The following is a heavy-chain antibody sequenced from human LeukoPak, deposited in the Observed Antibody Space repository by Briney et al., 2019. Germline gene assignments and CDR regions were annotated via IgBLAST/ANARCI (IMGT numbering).Heavy chain of an antibody. D-gene: IGHD3-16*02. J-gene: IGHJ6*02. CDR1: GCTFTSYD. V-gene: IGHV1-8*01. Sequence: ASVKVSCKTSGCTFTSYDINWVRQATGQGLEWMGRMNPNSGDTAFAQRFQGRVTMTRDTSISTAYMELSSLRSEDTAVYYCARVGDYVWGSYRYRGDSYGMDVWGQGTTVTVSS. CDR3: ARVGDYVWGSYRYRGDSYGMDV. CDR2: MNPNSGDT.